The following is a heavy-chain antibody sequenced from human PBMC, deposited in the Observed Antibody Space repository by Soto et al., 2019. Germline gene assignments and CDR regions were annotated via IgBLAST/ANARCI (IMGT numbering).Heavy chain of an antibody. CDR1: GDSIRTNSYS. J-gene: IGHJ6*02. Sequence: SETLSLTCTVSGDSIRTNSYSWGWIRQPPGQGLEWIGLFYYSGSTNYNPSLKSRVTISVDTSKNQFSLKLSSVTAADTAVYYCASSNIAAAGFYYYGMDVWGRGTTVTSP. D-gene: IGHD6-13*01. V-gene: IGHV4-39*07. CDR3: ASSNIAAAGFYYYGMDV. CDR2: FYYSGST.